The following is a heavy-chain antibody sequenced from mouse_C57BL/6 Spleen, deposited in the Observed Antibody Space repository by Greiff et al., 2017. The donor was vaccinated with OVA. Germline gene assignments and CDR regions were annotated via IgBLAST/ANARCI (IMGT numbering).Heavy chain of an antibody. J-gene: IGHJ4*01. CDR3: ARSGGITAMDY. CDR2: IDPSDSYT. V-gene: IGHV1-69*01. CDR1: GYTFTSYW. Sequence: QVQLQQPGAELVMPGASVKLSCKASGYTFTSYWMHWVKQRPGQGLEWIGEIDPSDSYTNYNQKFKGKSTLTVDKSSSTAYMQLSSLTSEDSAVYYSARSGGITAMDYWGQGTSVTVSS. D-gene: IGHD1-3*01.